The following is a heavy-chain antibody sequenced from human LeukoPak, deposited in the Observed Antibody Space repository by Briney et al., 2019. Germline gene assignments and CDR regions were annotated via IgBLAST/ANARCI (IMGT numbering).Heavy chain of an antibody. CDR2: INHSGST. Sequence: SETLSLTCAVYGGSFSGYYWSWIRQPPGKGLEWIGEINHSGSTNYDPSLKSRVTISVDTSKNQFSLKLSSVTAADTAVYYCARVPITIFGVVTPIDAFDIWGQGTMVTVSS. CDR3: ARVPITIFGVVTPIDAFDI. D-gene: IGHD3-3*01. V-gene: IGHV4-34*01. J-gene: IGHJ3*02. CDR1: GGSFSGYY.